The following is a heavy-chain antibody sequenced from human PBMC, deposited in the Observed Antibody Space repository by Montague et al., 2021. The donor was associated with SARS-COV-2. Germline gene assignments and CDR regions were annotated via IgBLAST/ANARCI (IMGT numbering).Heavy chain of an antibody. CDR2: NYYSGIT. J-gene: IGHJ6*02. Sequence: SETLSLTCSISSQWVRNYSGSYLRKTRVNSLDYLGSNYYSGITNYNPSLTSRVTISVDTSKNQVSLKLTSVTAADTAVYYCARHLRVTTVTSHMYHYAMDVWGQGTTVTVSS. CDR1: SQWVRNYS. D-gene: IGHD4-11*01. V-gene: IGHV4-59*08. CDR3: ARHLRVTTVTSHMYHYAMDV.